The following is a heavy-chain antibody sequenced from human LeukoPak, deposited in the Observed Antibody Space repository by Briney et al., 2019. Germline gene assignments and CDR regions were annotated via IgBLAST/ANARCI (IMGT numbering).Heavy chain of an antibody. J-gene: IGHJ5*02. D-gene: IGHD3-10*01. CDR1: GGSISSGGYC. V-gene: IGHV4-30-2*01. CDR2: IYHSGST. CDR3: ARAPMVRGVIIGWFDT. Sequence: PSQTLSLTCAVSGGSISSGGYCWSWLRQPPGKGLEWIGYIYHSGSTYYNPSLKSRVTISVDRSKNQFSLKLSSVTAADTAVYYCARAPMVRGVIIGWFDTWGQGTLVTVSS.